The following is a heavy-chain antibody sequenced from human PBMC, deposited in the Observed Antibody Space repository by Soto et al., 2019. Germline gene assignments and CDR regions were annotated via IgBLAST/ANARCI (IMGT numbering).Heavy chain of an antibody. D-gene: IGHD1-1*01. CDR1: GYSISSTYG. V-gene: IGHV4-4*02. CDR2: IYPTTGRA. CDR3: ARHVGVTGTRGFDY. J-gene: IGHJ4*02. Sequence: QVQLQESGPGLVKPSGTLSLTCDVSGYSISSTYGWSWVRQSPLEGLEWIGEIYPTTGRANYNPSLRSRVTISADSSKNQFSLNLRYVTDADTAVYYCARHVGVTGTRGFDYWGQGIPVSVSS.